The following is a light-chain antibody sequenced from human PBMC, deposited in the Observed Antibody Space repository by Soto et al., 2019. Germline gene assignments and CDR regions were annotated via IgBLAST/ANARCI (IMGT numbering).Light chain of an antibody. V-gene: IGLV2-14*03. Sequence: QSALTQPASVSGSPGQSITISCTGTSNDVGGYDFVSWYQQHPGKAPKLMIYDVSYRPSGVSDRFSGSKSGNTASLTISGLQADDEADYYCGSYTRSDTVVFGGGTKVTVL. CDR3: GSYTRSDTVV. J-gene: IGLJ2*01. CDR2: DVS. CDR1: SNDVGGYDF.